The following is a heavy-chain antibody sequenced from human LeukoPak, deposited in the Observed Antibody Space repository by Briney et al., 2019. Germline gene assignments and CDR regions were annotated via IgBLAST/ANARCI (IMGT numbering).Heavy chain of an antibody. CDR1: GGSMTINNYY. CDR3: ARDGGGTGTTWWFDP. D-gene: IGHD1-1*01. J-gene: IGHJ5*02. V-gene: IGHV4-39*07. Sequence: PSETLSLTCSVSGGSMTINNYYWAWIRQPPGKGLEWIGRIYTSGSTNYNPSLKSRVTMSVDTSKNQFSLKLSSVTAADTAVYYCARDGGGTGTTWWFDPWGQGTLVTVSS. CDR2: IYTSGST.